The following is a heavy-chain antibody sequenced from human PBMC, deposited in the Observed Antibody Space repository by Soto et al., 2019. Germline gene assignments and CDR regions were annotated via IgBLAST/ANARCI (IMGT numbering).Heavy chain of an antibody. Sequence: GGSLRLSCAASGFTFSDYYMSWIRQAPGKGLEWVSYISSSGSTIYYADSVKGRFTISRDNAKNSLYLQLNSLRAEDTSVYYCARAGYSSGWNWFDPWGQGTLVTVSS. D-gene: IGHD6-19*01. CDR1: GFTFSDYY. J-gene: IGHJ5*02. CDR2: ISSSGSTI. V-gene: IGHV3-11*01. CDR3: ARAGYSSGWNWFDP.